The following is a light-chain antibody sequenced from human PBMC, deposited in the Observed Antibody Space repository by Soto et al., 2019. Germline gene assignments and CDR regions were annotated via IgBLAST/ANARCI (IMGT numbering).Light chain of an antibody. CDR2: EVT. CDR1: SSDVGGYDY. Sequence: QSALTQPPSASGSPGQSVTISCTGTSSDVGGYDYVSWYQQHPGKAPKLMIYEVTKRPSGVPDRFSGSKSGNTASLNVSGLQAEDEADYYCSSYAGSNNLVFGGGTQLTVL. CDR3: SSYAGSNNLV. J-gene: IGLJ2*01. V-gene: IGLV2-8*01.